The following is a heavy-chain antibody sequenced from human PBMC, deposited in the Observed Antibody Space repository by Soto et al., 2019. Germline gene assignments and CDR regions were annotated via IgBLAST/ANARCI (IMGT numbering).Heavy chain of an antibody. Sequence: SVKVSCKASGGTFSSYTISWVRQAPGQGLEWMGRIIPILGIANYAQKFQGRVTITADKSTSTAYMELSSLRSEDTAVYYCAIDYCSSTSCYGGNYYYMDVWGKGTTVTVSS. D-gene: IGHD2-2*01. CDR3: AIDYCSSTSCYGGNYYYMDV. V-gene: IGHV1-69*04. CDR1: GGTFSSYT. J-gene: IGHJ6*03. CDR2: IIPILGIA.